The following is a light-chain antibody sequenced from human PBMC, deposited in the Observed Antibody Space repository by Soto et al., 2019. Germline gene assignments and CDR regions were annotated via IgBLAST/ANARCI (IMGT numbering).Light chain of an antibody. CDR3: QQYGSSLGVT. V-gene: IGKV3-20*01. Sequence: EIVLSQSPGTLSLSPGERATLSCRASQSVSSSYLAWYQQKPGQAPRLLXYGASSRATGIPDRFSGSGSGTDFTLTISRLEPEDFAVYYCQQYGSSLGVTFGGGTKVDIK. J-gene: IGKJ4*01. CDR2: GAS. CDR1: QSVSSSY.